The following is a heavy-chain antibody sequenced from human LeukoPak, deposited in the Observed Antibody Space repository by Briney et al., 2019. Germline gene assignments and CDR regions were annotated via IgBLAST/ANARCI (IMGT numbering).Heavy chain of an antibody. D-gene: IGHD3-10*01. CDR3: ARLLWFGERYYYYYYGMDV. Sequence: SETLSLTCAVSGGSISSSNWWSWVRQPPGKGLEWIGEIYHSGSTNYNPSLKSRVTISVDKSKNQFSLKLSSVTAADTAVYYCARLLWFGERYYYYYYGMDVWGQGTTVTASS. J-gene: IGHJ6*02. CDR1: GGSISSSNW. CDR2: IYHSGST. V-gene: IGHV4-4*02.